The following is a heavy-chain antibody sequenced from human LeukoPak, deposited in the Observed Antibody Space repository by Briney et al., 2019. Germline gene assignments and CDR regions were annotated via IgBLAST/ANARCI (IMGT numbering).Heavy chain of an antibody. V-gene: IGHV4-30-4*08. J-gene: IGHJ4*02. D-gene: IGHD6-19*01. CDR3: ARGSSGWPLGHYFDY. Sequence: SETLSLTCTVSGGSISSSSYYWGWIRQPPGKGLEWIGYIYYSGSTYYNPSLKSRVTISVDTSKNQFSLKLSSVTAADTAVYYCARGSSGWPLGHYFDYWGQGTLVTVSS. CDR1: GGSISSSSYY. CDR2: IYYSGST.